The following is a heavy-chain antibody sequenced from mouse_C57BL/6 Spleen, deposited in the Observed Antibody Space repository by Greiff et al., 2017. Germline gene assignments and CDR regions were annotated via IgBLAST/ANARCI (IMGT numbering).Heavy chain of an antibody. V-gene: IGHV1-52*01. Sequence: QVHVKQPGAELVRPGSSVKLSCKASGYTFTSYWMHWVKQRPIQGLEWIGNIDPSDSETHYNQKFKDKATLTVDKSSSTAYMQLSSLTSEDSAVYYCASYGNPFAYWGQGTLVTVSA. CDR3: ASYGNPFAY. CDR1: GYTFTSYW. CDR2: IDPSDSET. D-gene: IGHD2-1*01. J-gene: IGHJ3*01.